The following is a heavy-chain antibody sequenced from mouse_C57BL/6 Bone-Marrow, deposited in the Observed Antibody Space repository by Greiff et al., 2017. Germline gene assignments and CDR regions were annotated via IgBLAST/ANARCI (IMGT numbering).Heavy chain of an antibody. D-gene: IGHD1-1*01. CDR2: IDPSDSYT. CDR3: ALSTVVDYYAMDY. Sequence: QVQLQQPGAELVMPGASVKLSCKASGYTFTSYWMHWVKQRPGQGLEWIGEIDPSDSYTNYNQKFKGKSTLTVDKSSSTAYMQLSSLTSEDSAVYYWALSTVVDYYAMDYWGQGTSVTVSS. J-gene: IGHJ4*01. CDR1: GYTFTSYW. V-gene: IGHV1-69*01.